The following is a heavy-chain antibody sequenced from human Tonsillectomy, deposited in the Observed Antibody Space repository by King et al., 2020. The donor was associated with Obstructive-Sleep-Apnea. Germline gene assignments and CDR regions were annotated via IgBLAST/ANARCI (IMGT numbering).Heavy chain of an antibody. CDR2: INHSGRT. J-gene: IGHJ4*02. D-gene: IGHD5-12*01. CDR3: ARGGWLRFFDY. Sequence: VQLQQWGAGLLKPSETLSLNCAVFGGSFSGYYWSWIRQPPGKGLEWIGEINHSGRTNYNPSLKSRVTISVDTAKNQFSLKLSSVTAADTAVYYCARGGWLRFFDYWGQGTLVTVSS. CDR1: GGSFSGYY. V-gene: IGHV4-34*01.